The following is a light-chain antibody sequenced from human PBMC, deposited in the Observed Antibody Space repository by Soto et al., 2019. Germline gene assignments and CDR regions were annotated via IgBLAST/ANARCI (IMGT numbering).Light chain of an antibody. Sequence: EIIVGQSPDTLSVWPFDVGSVSVRASQSVSSNYVAWYQQKPGQAPRLLVYGASGRATGIPDRFSGSGSGTDSTLTISRLETEDFAVYYCQQYSSPWTFGQGTKVDIK. CDR1: QSVSSNY. V-gene: IGKV3-20*01. CDR3: QQYSSPWT. J-gene: IGKJ1*01. CDR2: GAS.